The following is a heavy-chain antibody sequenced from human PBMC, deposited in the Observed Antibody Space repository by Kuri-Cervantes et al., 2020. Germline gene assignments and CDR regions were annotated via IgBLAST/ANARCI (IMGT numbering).Heavy chain of an antibody. V-gene: IGHV3-9*01. CDR3: ARAIELSSWYSRDYYYYGMAV. CDR1: GFTFDDYA. CDR2: ISWNSGSI. J-gene: IGHJ6*02. Sequence: GGSLRLSCAASGFTFDDYAMHWVRQAPGKGLEWVSGISWNSGSIGYADSVKGRFTISRDNAKNSLYLQMNSLRAEDTAVYYCARAIELSSWYSRDYYYYGMAVWGQGNTVTVSS. D-gene: IGHD6-13*01.